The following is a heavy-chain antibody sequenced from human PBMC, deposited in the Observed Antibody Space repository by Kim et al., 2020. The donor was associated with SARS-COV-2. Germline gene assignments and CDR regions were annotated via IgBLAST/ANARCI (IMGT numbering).Heavy chain of an antibody. J-gene: IGHJ4*02. CDR1: GYTFTDYY. V-gene: IGHV1-2*02. CDR3: ARIDHSSGSDY. Sequence: ASVKVSCKASGYTFTDYYVHWVRQAPGQGLEWMGWINPNSGDTKYAQKFQDRVTMTRDTSIITVYMELTRLRSDDTAVYYCARIDHSSGSDYWGQGTLVTVSS. D-gene: IGHD3-22*01. CDR2: INPNSGDT.